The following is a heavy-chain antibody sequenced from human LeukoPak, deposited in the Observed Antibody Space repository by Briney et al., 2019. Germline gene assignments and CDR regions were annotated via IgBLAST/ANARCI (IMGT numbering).Heavy chain of an antibody. Sequence: SETLSLTCAVYGGSFSGYYWSWIRQPPGKGLEWIGEINHSGSTNYNPTLKSRVTISVDTSKNQFSLKLSSVTAADTAVYYCARARYCSSTSCPFDAFDIWGQGTMVTVSS. CDR3: ARARYCSSTSCPFDAFDI. CDR2: INHSGST. CDR1: GGSFSGYY. J-gene: IGHJ3*02. D-gene: IGHD2-2*01. V-gene: IGHV4-34*01.